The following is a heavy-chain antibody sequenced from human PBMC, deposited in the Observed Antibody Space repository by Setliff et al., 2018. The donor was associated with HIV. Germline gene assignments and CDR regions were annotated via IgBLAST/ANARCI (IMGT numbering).Heavy chain of an antibody. Sequence: SETLSLTCTVSGGSISSGYYYWTWIRQPAGKGLEWIGRIYTTGSTNYSPSLKSRVTISLDTSKNQFSLKLTSVTAADTAVYYCAAWGPRYTYAPFFFDSWGQGTLVTVSS. CDR2: IYTTGST. D-gene: IGHD2-2*01. V-gene: IGHV4-61*02. CDR3: AAWGPRYTYAPFFFDS. J-gene: IGHJ4*02. CDR1: GGSISSGYYY.